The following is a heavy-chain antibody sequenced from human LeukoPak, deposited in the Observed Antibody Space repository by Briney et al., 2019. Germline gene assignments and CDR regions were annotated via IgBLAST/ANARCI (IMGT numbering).Heavy chain of an antibody. D-gene: IGHD3-9*01. V-gene: IGHV3-21*01. Sequence: GGSLRLSCAASGFTFSSYSMNWVCQAPGKGLEWVSSISSSSSYIYYADSVKGRFTISRDNAKNSLYLQMNSLRAEDTAVYYCARDLDYDILTGYDYWGQGTLVTVSS. CDR1: GFTFSSYS. J-gene: IGHJ4*02. CDR2: ISSSSSYI. CDR3: ARDLDYDILTGYDY.